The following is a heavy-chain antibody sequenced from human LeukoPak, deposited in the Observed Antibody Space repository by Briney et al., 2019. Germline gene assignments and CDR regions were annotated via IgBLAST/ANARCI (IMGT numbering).Heavy chain of an antibody. D-gene: IGHD2-2*01. J-gene: IGHJ4*02. V-gene: IGHV1-69*13. CDR1: GGTFSSYA. CDR3: ARERRPFVVVPAGEMAFDY. CDR2: IIPIFGTA. Sequence: ASVKVSCKASGGTFSSYAISWVRQAPGQGLEWMVGIIPIFGTANYAQKFQGRVTITADESTSTAYMELGSLRSEDTAVYYCARERRPFVVVPAGEMAFDYWGQGTLVTVSS.